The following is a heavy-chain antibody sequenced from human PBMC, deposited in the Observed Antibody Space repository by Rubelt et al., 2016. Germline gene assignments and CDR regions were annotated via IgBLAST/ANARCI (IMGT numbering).Heavy chain of an antibody. CDR3: ARASTSVNTRGVLYFDY. J-gene: IGHJ4*02. Sequence: QVQLQESGPGLVKPSETLSLTCTVSGGSISSYYWSWIRQPPGKGLEWIGYIYYSGSTNYNPSLKSRVTISGDTSKNQFSLKLSSVTAADTAVYYCARASTSVNTRGVLYFDYWGQGTLLTVSS. CDR1: GGSISSYY. CDR2: IYYSGST. D-gene: IGHD4-17*01. V-gene: IGHV4-59*01.